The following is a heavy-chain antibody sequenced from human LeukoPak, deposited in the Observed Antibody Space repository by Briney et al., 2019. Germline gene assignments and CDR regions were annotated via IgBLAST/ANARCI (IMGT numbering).Heavy chain of an antibody. Sequence: PSQTLSLTCTVSGGSIISGTYYWSWIRQPAGKGLEWIGRIHAGGSTNYNPSLKSRVTISADTSKNQFSLKLSSVTAADTAVYYCAREFREGWDWFDPWGQGTLVTVSS. CDR1: GGSIISGTYY. J-gene: IGHJ5*02. D-gene: IGHD3-10*01. CDR2: IHAGGST. CDR3: AREFREGWDWFDP. V-gene: IGHV4-61*02.